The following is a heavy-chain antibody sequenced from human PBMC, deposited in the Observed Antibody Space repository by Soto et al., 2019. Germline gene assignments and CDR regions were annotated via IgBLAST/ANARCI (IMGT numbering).Heavy chain of an antibody. V-gene: IGHV4-31*03. J-gene: IGHJ5*02. CDR2: ISYSGNT. CDR1: GGSIGTGGHY. Sequence: SETLSLTCTVSGGSIGTGGHYWTWIRQLPGKGLEWIGCISYSGNTLFNPSLKSRLTISLFRSKNQFPLNLPSGTAADTAVYYCARGRARLAEDDPWGQGTLVTVSS. CDR3: ARGRARLAEDDP. D-gene: IGHD6-6*01.